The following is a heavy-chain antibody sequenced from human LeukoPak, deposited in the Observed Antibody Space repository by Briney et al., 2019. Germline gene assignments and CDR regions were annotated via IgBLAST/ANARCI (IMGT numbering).Heavy chain of an antibody. CDR2: ISYDGSNK. CDR3: ARKGAGSGYYFSDY. Sequence: GRSLRLSCAVSGFTFRSYAMHWVRQAPGKGLEWVALISYDGSNKYYADSVKGRFTISRDNSKNTLYLQMNSLRAEDTAVYYCARKGAGSGYYFSDYWGQGTLVTVSS. J-gene: IGHJ4*02. CDR1: GFTFRSYA. V-gene: IGHV3-30-3*01. D-gene: IGHD3-22*01.